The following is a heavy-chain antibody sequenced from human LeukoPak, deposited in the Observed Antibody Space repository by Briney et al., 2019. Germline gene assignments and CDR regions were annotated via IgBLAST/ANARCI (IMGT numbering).Heavy chain of an antibody. CDR2: IKQDGSEK. D-gene: IGHD6-6*01. CDR3: ARGGGIAARPFDY. J-gene: IGHJ4*02. Sequence: GGSLRLACAAAGFTFSSYWMSWVRQAPGKGREWVANIKQDGSEKYYVDSVKGRFTISRDNAKNSLYLQMNSLRAEDTAVYYCARGGGIAARPFDYWGQGTLVTVSS. V-gene: IGHV3-7*01. CDR1: GFTFSSYW.